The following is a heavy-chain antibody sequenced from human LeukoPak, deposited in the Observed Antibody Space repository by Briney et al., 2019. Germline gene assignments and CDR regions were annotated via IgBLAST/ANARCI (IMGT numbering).Heavy chain of an antibody. CDR3: AREGGDGYNVGFDY. Sequence: GGSLRLSCAASGFTFSSYEMNWVRQAPGKGLEWVSYIYSSGSNIYYADSVKGRFTISRDNARNSLYLQMNSLRAEDTAVYYCAREGGDGYNVGFDYWGQGTLVTVSS. CDR2: IYSSGSNI. D-gene: IGHD5-24*01. V-gene: IGHV3-48*03. CDR1: GFTFSSYE. J-gene: IGHJ4*02.